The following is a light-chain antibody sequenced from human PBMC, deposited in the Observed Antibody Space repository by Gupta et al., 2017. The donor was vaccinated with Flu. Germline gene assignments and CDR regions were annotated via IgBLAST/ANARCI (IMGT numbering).Light chain of an antibody. V-gene: IGKV1-5*03. Sequence: PSTLSASVGDRVTITGRASQSISSWLAWYQQKPGKAPKLLIYKASSLESGVPSRFSGSGSGTEFTLTISSLQPVDFATYYCQQDNSSPRTFGQGTKVEIK. CDR3: QQDNSSPRT. J-gene: IGKJ1*01. CDR1: QSISSW. CDR2: KAS.